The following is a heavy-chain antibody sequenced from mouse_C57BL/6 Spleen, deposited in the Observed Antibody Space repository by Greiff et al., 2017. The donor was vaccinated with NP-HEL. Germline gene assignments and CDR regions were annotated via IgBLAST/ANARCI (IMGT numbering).Heavy chain of an antibody. CDR3: ARRAYYSNFDY. J-gene: IGHJ2*01. V-gene: IGHV1-50*01. Sequence: VQLQQPGAELVKPGASVKLSCKASGYTFTSYWMQWVKQRPGQGLEWIGEIDPSDSYTNYNQKFKSKATLTVDTSSSTAYMQLSSLTSEDSAVYYCARRAYYSNFDYWGQGTTLTVSS. CDR1: GYTFTSYW. CDR2: IDPSDSYT. D-gene: IGHD2-5*01.